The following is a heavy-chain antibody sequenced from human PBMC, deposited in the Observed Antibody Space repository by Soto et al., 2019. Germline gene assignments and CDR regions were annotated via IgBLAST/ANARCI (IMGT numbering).Heavy chain of an antibody. CDR2: IYYSGST. CDR1: GGSISSYY. D-gene: IGHD5-12*01. J-gene: IGHJ4*02. CDR3: ARGMATTNYFDY. Sequence: PSETLSLTCTVSGGSISSYYWSRIRQPPGKGLEWIGYIYYSGSTNYNPSLKSRVTISVDTSKNQFSLKLSSVTAADTAVYYCARGMATTNYFDYWGQGTLVTVSS. V-gene: IGHV4-59*01.